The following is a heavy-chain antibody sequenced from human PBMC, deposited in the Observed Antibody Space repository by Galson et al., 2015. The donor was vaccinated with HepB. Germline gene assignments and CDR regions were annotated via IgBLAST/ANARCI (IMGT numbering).Heavy chain of an antibody. D-gene: IGHD6-13*01. Sequence: SLRLSCAASGFTFSSYWMSWVRQAPGKGLEWVANIKQDGSEKYYVDSVKGRFTISRDNAKNSLYLQMNSLRAEDTAVYYCARPPIAAAGTIWYFDLWGRGTLVTVSP. CDR1: GFTFSSYW. J-gene: IGHJ2*01. CDR2: IKQDGSEK. CDR3: ARPPIAAAGTIWYFDL. V-gene: IGHV3-7*03.